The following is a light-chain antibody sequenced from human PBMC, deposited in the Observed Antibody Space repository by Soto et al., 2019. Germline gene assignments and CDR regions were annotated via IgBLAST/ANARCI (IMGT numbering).Light chain of an antibody. CDR2: DAS. Sequence: EIVLTQSPATLSLSPGERATLSCRASQSVSSYLAWYQQKPGQAPRLLIYDASNRATGIPARFSGSRSGTDFTLTTSSLEPEDFAVYYCQQRSNWPTWTFGQGTKVEIK. V-gene: IGKV3-11*01. CDR1: QSVSSY. J-gene: IGKJ1*01. CDR3: QQRSNWPTWT.